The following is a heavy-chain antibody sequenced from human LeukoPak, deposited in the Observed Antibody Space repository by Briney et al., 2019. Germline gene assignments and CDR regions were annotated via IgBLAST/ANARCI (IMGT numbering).Heavy chain of an antibody. V-gene: IGHV4-39*07. CDR1: GGSISSSSYY. CDR2: IYYSGST. Sequence: SETLSLTCTVSGGSISSSSYYWGWIRQPPGKGLEWIGSIYYSGSTYYNPSLKSRVTISVDTSKNQFSLKLSSVTAADTAVYYCARVWDFLFWFDPWGQGTLVTVSS. CDR3: ARVWDFLFWFDP. J-gene: IGHJ5*02. D-gene: IGHD1-26*01.